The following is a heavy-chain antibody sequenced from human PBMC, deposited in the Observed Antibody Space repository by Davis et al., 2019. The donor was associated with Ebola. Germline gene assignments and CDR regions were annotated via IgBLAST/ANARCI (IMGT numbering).Heavy chain of an antibody. CDR3: AATVTTSPKPADY. J-gene: IGHJ4*02. CDR1: GYTLTELS. CDR2: FDPEDGET. V-gene: IGHV1-24*01. Sequence: ASVKVSCKVSGYTLTELSMHWVRQAPGKGLEWMGGFDPEDGETIYAQKFQGRVTMTEDTSTDTAYMELSSLRSEDKAVYYCAATVTTSPKPADYWGQGTLVTVSS. D-gene: IGHD4-17*01.